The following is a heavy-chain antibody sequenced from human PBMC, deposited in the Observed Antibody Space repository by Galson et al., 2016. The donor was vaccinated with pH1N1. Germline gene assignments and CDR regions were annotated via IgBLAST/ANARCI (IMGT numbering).Heavy chain of an antibody. CDR2: ITPILDTT. V-gene: IGHV1-69*13. Sequence: SVKVSCKASGGTFSSYAISWVRQAPGQGLEWMGEITPILDTTNYAQRFQGRVTITADESTSTVYMELRSLRSGDTAVFYCARYGSGNRDRLDYNYGMDVWGQGTTVIVSS. J-gene: IGHJ6*02. D-gene: IGHD3-10*01. CDR3: ARYGSGNRDRLDYNYGMDV. CDR1: GGTFSSYA.